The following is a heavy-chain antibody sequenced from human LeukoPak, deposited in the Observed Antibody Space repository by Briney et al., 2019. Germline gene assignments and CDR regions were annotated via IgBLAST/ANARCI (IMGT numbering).Heavy chain of an antibody. Sequence: GGSLRLSCAASGFTFSSYAMSWVRQAPGKGLEWVSAISGSGGSTYYADSVKGRFTISRDNSKNTLYLQMNRLRAEDTAVYYCAKDVFWSGYYPFDYWGQGTLVTVSS. CDR1: GFTFSSYA. CDR3: AKDVFWSGYYPFDY. J-gene: IGHJ4*02. CDR2: ISGSGGST. D-gene: IGHD3-3*01. V-gene: IGHV3-23*01.